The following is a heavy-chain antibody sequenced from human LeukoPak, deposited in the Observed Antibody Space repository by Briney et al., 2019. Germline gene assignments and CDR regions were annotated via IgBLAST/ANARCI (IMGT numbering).Heavy chain of an antibody. V-gene: IGHV1-18*01. Sequence: ASVKVSCKASGYTFTSYGISWVRQAPGQGLEWMGWISAYNGNTNYAQKLQGRVTMTTDTSTSTAYMELRSLRSDDTAVYYCASSSPNCSSTNCYSFHDAFDIWGQGTMVTVSS. CDR1: GYTFTSYG. CDR2: ISAYNGNT. J-gene: IGHJ3*02. D-gene: IGHD2-2*01. CDR3: ASSSPNCSSTNCYSFHDAFDI.